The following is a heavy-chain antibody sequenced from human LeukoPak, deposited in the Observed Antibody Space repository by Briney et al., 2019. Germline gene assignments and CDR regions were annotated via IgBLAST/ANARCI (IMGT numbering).Heavy chain of an antibody. V-gene: IGHV1-18*01. CDR1: GYTFTSYG. J-gene: IGHJ4*02. CDR2: ISAYNGNT. Sequence: ASVKVSCKTSGYTFTSYGSSWVRQAPGQGLEWMGWISAYNGNTHYAQNLQDTVTMTTDTSTSTAYMELRSLRSDDTAVYYCARDSASSWYGNFDYWGQGTLVTVSS. D-gene: IGHD6-13*01. CDR3: ARDSASSWYGNFDY.